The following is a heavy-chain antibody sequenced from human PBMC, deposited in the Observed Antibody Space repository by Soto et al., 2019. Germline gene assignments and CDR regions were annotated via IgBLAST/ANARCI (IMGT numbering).Heavy chain of an antibody. CDR2: VSHDGRKT. Sequence: QVQLVESGGGEVQPGTSLRLSCIASGFIFSNNGMHWVRQAPGKGLEWVALVSHDGRKTFYADSVKGRLTIYRDNSKNTVSLHMNNLRPEDTAVDRCAIDLRQGASGATVYGMDVWGQVTTVTVSS. J-gene: IGHJ6*02. CDR3: AIDLRQGASGATVYGMDV. V-gene: IGHV3-30*03. CDR1: GFIFSNNG. D-gene: IGHD7-27*01.